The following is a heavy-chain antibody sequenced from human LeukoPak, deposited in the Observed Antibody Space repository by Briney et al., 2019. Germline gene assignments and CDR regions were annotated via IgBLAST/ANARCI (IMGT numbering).Heavy chain of an antibody. Sequence: PSETLSLTCTVSGYSISSGYYWGWIRQPPGKGLEWIGSISHSGSTYYNPSLKSRVTISVDTSKNQFSLKLSSVTAADTAVYYCARGGYSGYDYSSWFDPWGQGTLVTVSS. CDR2: ISHSGST. CDR1: GYSISSGYY. CDR3: ARGGYSGYDYSSWFDP. D-gene: IGHD5-12*01. V-gene: IGHV4-38-2*02. J-gene: IGHJ5*02.